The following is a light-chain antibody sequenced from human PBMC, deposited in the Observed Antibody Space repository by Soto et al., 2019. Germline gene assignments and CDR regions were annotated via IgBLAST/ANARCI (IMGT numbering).Light chain of an antibody. J-gene: IGKJ3*01. CDR2: EAS. CDR3: QQYNTYSPT. Sequence: DIQMTQSPSTLSASVGDRVSITCRASQSITGWVAWYQQKPGKAPKLLIYEASTLDSGVPSRFSGSGSGTEFTLTISSLQPDDFATYYCQQYNTYSPTFGPGTKVDCK. V-gene: IGKV1-5*03. CDR1: QSITGW.